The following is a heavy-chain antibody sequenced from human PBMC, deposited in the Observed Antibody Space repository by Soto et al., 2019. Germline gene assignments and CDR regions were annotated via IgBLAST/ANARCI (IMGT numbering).Heavy chain of an antibody. Sequence: GASVKVSCKASGYIFTTYGITWVRQAPGQGLEWMGSISTNNGITDHARPFQDRITMTADTSTNTAYMEVRSLRSDETAVYYCERYPNGGNAAEFDFWGQGTPVTVSS. CDR3: ERYPNGGNAAEFDF. J-gene: IGHJ4*02. CDR1: GYIFTTYG. V-gene: IGHV1-18*01. CDR2: ISTNNGIT. D-gene: IGHD2-15*01.